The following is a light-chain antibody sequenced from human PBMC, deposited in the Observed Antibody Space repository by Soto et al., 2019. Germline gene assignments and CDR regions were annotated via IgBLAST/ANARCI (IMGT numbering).Light chain of an antibody. CDR2: DAS. CDR1: QDISNY. J-gene: IGKJ4*01. Sequence: DIQMTQSPSSLSASVGDRVTITCQASQDISNYLNWYQQKPGKAPKLVIYDASNLETGVPSRFSGSGSGTDFTFTISSLQPEDIATYYCQQYDNLPPELTFGGRTKVEIK. CDR3: QQYDNLPPELT. V-gene: IGKV1-33*01.